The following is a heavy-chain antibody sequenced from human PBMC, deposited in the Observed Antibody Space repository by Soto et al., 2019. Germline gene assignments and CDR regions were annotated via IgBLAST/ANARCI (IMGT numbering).Heavy chain of an antibody. Sequence: SETLSLTCTVSGGSISSSSYYWGWIRQPPGKGLEWIGSIYYSRSTNYNPSLKSRVTISVDTSKNQFSLKLSSVTAADTAVYYCAIDRAWLVRGFDYWGQGTLVTVSS. V-gene: IGHV4-39*07. J-gene: IGHJ4*02. CDR2: IYYSRST. D-gene: IGHD6-19*01. CDR1: GGSISSSSYY. CDR3: AIDRAWLVRGFDY.